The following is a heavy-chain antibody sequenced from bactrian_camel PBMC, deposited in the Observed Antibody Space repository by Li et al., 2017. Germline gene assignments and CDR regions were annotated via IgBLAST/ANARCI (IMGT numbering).Heavy chain of an antibody. J-gene: IGHJ7*01. CDR1: GFTHSVCS. V-gene: IGHV3S25*01. Sequence: VESGGGSVQTGGSLRLSCAGSGFTHSVCSMGWYRQAPGKGLEWVSTINGMTGITYYADSVKGRFTISRDNAKNTLYLQMDSLKPEDTALCYCAQSYGMNYWGKGTQVTVS. CDR2: INGMTGIT.